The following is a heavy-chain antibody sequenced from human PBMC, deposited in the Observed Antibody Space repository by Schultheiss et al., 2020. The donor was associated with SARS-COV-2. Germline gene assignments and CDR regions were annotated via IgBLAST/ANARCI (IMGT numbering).Heavy chain of an antibody. V-gene: IGHV3-30*01. CDR3: ARARTVNGWYYFDY. CDR2: ISYDGSNK. D-gene: IGHD2-8*01. CDR1: GFTFSSYA. J-gene: IGHJ4*02. Sequence: GGSLRLSCAASGFTFSSYAMHWVRQAPGKGLEWVAVISYDGSNKYYADSVKGRFTISRDNSKNTLYLQMNSLRAEDTAVYYCARARTVNGWYYFDYWGQGTLVTVSS.